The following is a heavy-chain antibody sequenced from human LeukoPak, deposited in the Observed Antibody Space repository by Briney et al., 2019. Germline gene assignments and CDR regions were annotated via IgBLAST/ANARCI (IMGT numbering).Heavy chain of an antibody. J-gene: IGHJ4*02. CDR3: ARLGAPLLIAVASSIDY. CDR1: GGSISSSSYY. CDR2: IYYSGST. V-gene: IGHV4-39*01. D-gene: IGHD6-19*01. Sequence: SETLSLTCTVSGGSISSSSYYWGWIRQPPGKGLEWIGSIYYSGSTYYNPSLKSRVTISVDTSKNQFSLKLSSVTAADTAVYYCARLGAPLLIAVASSIDYWAREPWSPSPQ.